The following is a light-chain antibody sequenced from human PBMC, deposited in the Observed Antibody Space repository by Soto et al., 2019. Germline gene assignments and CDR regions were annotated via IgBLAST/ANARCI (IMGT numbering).Light chain of an antibody. CDR2: GAS. V-gene: IGKV3D-15*01. Sequence: EILMTQSPATLPVSPGERATLSCRASQNVGSNLAWYQQKPGRAPRLLIYGASTRATGIPARFSGSGSVTEFTLTISSLQSEDVEVYYCQQYNNWPITFGQGTRLEIK. CDR1: QNVGSN. CDR3: QQYNNWPIT. J-gene: IGKJ5*01.